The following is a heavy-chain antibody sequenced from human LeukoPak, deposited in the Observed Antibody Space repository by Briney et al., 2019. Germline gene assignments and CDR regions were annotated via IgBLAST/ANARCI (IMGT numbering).Heavy chain of an antibody. V-gene: IGHV3-21*01. CDR3: ARSLTTLTYEGY. Sequence: GGSLRLSCAASGFTFSSYIMNSVRQAPGKGLKWVSSINSGSTYTYYTESVKGRFTVSRDNAKNSLFLQMNSLRAEDTAIYYCARSLTTLTYEGYWGQGTLVTVSS. J-gene: IGHJ4*02. CDR2: INSGSTYT. CDR1: GFTFSSYI. D-gene: IGHD1-1*01.